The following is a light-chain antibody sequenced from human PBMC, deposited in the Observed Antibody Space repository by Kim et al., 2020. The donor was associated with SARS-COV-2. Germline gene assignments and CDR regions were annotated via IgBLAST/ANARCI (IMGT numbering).Light chain of an antibody. Sequence: ESWGDRVTITCRGRQGIRNYLDWDQQKPGKVPKLLIYAASALRSGGPARFSGSGSGTDFTLTITSLQPEDVAVYYCQQCKGAPWTFGHGTKVDIK. CDR3: QQCKGAPWT. CDR2: AAS. J-gene: IGKJ1*01. CDR1: QGIRNY. V-gene: IGKV1-27*01.